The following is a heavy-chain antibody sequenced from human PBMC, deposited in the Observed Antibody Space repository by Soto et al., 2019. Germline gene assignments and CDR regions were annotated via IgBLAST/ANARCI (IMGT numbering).Heavy chain of an antibody. V-gene: IGHV3-33*01. CDR3: ARDRELGRSSPYLDF. J-gene: IGHJ4*02. CDR2: IWNDGNNR. CDR1: GFTFSAYG. Sequence: QVQLVESGGGVVQPGRSLRLPCAASGFTFSAYGIHWVRQAPGKGLEWVAVIWNDGNNRRYGDSVRGRFTVSSDNSKKTVYLQMDSLRVEDTAMYYCARDRELGRSSPYLDFWGQGTLVSVSS. D-gene: IGHD6-6*01.